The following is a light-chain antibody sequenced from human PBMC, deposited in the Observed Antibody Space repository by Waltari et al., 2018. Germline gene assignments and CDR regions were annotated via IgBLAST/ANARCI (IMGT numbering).Light chain of an antibody. CDR2: DVS. J-gene: IGKJ1*01. V-gene: IGKV1-5*01. CDR1: QSISSW. Sequence: DIQMTQSPSTLSASVGARVTITCRARQSISSWLAWYQQKPGKAPKLLIYDVSSLESGVPSRFSGSGSGTEFTLTISSLQPDDFATYYCHQYNSYPWTFGQGTKVEIK. CDR3: HQYNSYPWT.